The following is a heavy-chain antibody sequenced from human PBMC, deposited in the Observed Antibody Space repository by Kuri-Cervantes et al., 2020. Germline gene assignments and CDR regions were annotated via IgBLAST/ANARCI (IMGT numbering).Heavy chain of an antibody. CDR3: AVQGGIAA. CDR1: GFTFSSYA. V-gene: IGHV3-30*07. CDR2: ISYDGSNK. J-gene: IGHJ5*02. D-gene: IGHD6-13*01. Sequence: GGSLRLSCAASGFTFSSYAMHWVRQAPGKGLEWVAVISYDGSNKYYADSVKGRFTISRDNSKNTLYLQMNSLRAEDTAVYYCAVQGGIAAWGQGTLVTVSS.